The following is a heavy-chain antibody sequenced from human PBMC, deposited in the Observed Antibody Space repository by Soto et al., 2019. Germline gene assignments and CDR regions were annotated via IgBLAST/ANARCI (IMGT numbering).Heavy chain of an antibody. J-gene: IGHJ5*02. CDR3: ARMATFGTLNWFDP. V-gene: IGHV1-8*01. CDR1: GYTFGNND. CDR2: MNPNSGIG. D-gene: IGHD3-16*01. Sequence: QVQLVQSGAEVREPGVSVRVSCKASGYTFGNNDISWVRQGTGQGLEWMGWMNPNSGIGGYAQKFQGRVTMTRDTSSSTAYMELSRLTSHDTAIYYCARMATFGTLNWFDPWGQRTLVTVSS.